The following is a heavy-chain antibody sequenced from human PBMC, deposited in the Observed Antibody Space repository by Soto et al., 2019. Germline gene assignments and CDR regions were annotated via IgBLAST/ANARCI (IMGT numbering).Heavy chain of an antibody. D-gene: IGHD3-22*01. CDR3: ASNYDSSGYSNYYYGMDV. V-gene: IGHV5-10-1*01. Sequence: GESLKISCKGSGYSFTRYWMSWVRQMPGKGLGGMGRIDPSDSYTNYSPSFQGHVTISADKSISTAYLQWSSLKASDTAMSYCASNYDSSGYSNYYYGMDVWGQGTTVTVSS. J-gene: IGHJ6*02. CDR1: GYSFTRYW. CDR2: IDPSDSYT.